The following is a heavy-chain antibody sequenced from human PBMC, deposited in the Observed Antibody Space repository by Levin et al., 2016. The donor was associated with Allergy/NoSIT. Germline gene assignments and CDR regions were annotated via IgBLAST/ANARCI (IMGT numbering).Heavy chain of an antibody. V-gene: IGHV3-30*03. D-gene: IGHD3-9*01. CDR3: ARGHYDVLTGYYWGASGMDV. J-gene: IGHJ6*02. Sequence: VRQAPGKGLEWVALILFDGVHKYYADSVKGRFTISRDNSKISLYLQLNSLSTEDTAVYYCARGHYDVLTGYYWGASGMDVWGQGTTVTVSS. CDR2: ILFDGVHK.